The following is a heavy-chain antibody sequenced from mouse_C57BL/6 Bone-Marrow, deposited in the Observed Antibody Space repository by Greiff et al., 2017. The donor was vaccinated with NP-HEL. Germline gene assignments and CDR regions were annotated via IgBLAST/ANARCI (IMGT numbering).Heavy chain of an antibody. CDR1: GYTFTSYW. J-gene: IGHJ2*01. CDR2: IDPSDSYT. Sequence: VKLQQPGAELVMPGASVKLSCKASGYTFTSYWMHWVKQRPGQGLEWIGEIDPSDSYTNYNQKFKGKSTLTVDKSSSTAYMQLSSLTSEDSAVYYCAKRGYDYDDYFDYWGQGTTLTVSA. D-gene: IGHD2-4*01. CDR3: AKRGYDYDDYFDY. V-gene: IGHV1-69*01.